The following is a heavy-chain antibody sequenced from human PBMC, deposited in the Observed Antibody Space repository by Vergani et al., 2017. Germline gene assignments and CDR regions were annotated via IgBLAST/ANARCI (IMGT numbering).Heavy chain of an antibody. Sequence: QVQLAESGGGVVQPGRSLRLSCAGSGFTLSSHAMHWVRQAPGKGLEWVAFIWYDGSKEYYADSVKGRFTISRDNSKNSLYLQMNSLRAEDTAVYYCARELQNEDSSGYSGYWGQGTLVTVSS. CDR1: GFTLSSHA. CDR3: ARELQNEDSSGYSGY. D-gene: IGHD3-22*01. CDR2: IWYDGSKE. J-gene: IGHJ4*02. V-gene: IGHV3-33*01.